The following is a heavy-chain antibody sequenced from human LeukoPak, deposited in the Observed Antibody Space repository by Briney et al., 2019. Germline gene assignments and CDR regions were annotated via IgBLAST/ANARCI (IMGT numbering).Heavy chain of an antibody. CDR3: ARMDVTYYDFWSGYPIPPA. CDR1: GFSLSTSGMC. Sequence: SGPALVKPTQTLTLTCTFSGFSLSTSGMCVSWIRQPPGKALEWLARIDWDDDKYYSTSLKTRLTISKDTSKHQVVLTMTNMDPVDTATYYCARMDVTYYDFWSGYPIPPAWGQGTLVTVSS. V-gene: IGHV2-70*11. CDR2: IDWDDDK. J-gene: IGHJ5*02. D-gene: IGHD3-3*01.